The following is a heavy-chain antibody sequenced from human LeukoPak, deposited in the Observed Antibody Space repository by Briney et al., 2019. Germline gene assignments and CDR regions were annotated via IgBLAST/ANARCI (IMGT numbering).Heavy chain of an antibody. CDR1: GFTFSSYS. Sequence: GGSLRLSCAASGFTFSSYSMNWVRQAPGKGLEWGSYISSSSSTIYYADSVKGRFTISRDNAKNSLYLQMNSLRAEDTAVYYCARGSSWYSVDYWGQGTLVTVSS. J-gene: IGHJ4*02. D-gene: IGHD6-13*01. V-gene: IGHV3-48*04. CDR3: ARGSSWYSVDY. CDR2: ISSSSSTI.